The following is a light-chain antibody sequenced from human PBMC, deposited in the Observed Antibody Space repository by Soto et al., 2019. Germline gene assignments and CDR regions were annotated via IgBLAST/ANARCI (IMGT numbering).Light chain of an antibody. CDR2: LEGSGSY. V-gene: IGLV4-60*02. J-gene: IGLJ3*02. CDR1: SGHSSYI. Sequence: QPVLTQSSSASASLGSSVKLTCTLSSGHSSYIIAWHQQQPGKAPRYLMKLEGSGSYNKGGGVPDRFSGSSSGADRYLTISNLQFEDEADYYCETWDSNTHTVFGGGTKVTVL. CDR3: ETWDSNTHTV.